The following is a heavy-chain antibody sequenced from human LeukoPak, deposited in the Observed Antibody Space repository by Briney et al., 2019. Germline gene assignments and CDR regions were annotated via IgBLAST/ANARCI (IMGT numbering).Heavy chain of an antibody. CDR1: GYTFTGYY. J-gene: IGHJ5*02. CDR3: ARGDSSGYYFRNNWFDP. V-gene: IGHV1-2*02. CDR2: INPNSGGT. D-gene: IGHD3-22*01. Sequence: ASVKVSFKASGYTFTGYYMHWVRQAPGQGLEWMGWINPNSGGTNYAQKFQGRVTMTRDTSISTAYMELSRLRSDDTAVYYCARGDSSGYYFRNNWFDPWGQGTLVTVSS.